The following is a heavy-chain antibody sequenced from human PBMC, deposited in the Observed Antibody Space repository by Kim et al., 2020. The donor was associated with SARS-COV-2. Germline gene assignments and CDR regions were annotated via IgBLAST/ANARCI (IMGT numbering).Heavy chain of an antibody. CDR1: GFPFDTFD. CDR3: EKGAWVDY. CDR2: ILGSDGTT. J-gene: IGHJ4*02. D-gene: IGHD3-16*01. Sequence: GGSLRLSCAASGFPFDTFDMSWIRQVPGKGLEWVSAILGSDGTTYYADSVKGRFTISRDNSKNPLYLQMNTVSAEDTALYYCEKGAWVDYCGQGTLVTVSS. V-gene: IGHV3-23*01.